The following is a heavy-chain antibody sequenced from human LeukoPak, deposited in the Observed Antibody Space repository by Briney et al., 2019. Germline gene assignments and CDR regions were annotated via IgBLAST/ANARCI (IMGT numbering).Heavy chain of an antibody. J-gene: IGHJ4*02. CDR2: IYYSGST. Sequence: SETLSLTCTVSGASITSYYWSWVRQPPGKGLEWIGYIYYSGSTTYKPSLKSRVTISVDTSKNQFSLKLSSVTAADTAVYYCARLSIVGATNFDYWGQGTLVTVSS. V-gene: IGHV4-59*08. CDR3: ARLSIVGATNFDY. D-gene: IGHD1-26*01. CDR1: GASITSYY.